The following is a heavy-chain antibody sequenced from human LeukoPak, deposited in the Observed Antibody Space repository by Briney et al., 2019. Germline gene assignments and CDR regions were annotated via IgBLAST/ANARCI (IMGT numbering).Heavy chain of an antibody. CDR3: AKLREWELPDLFDY. D-gene: IGHD1-26*01. J-gene: IGHJ4*02. CDR2: IYSGGRP. V-gene: IGHV3-53*01. Sequence: PGGSLRPSCAASGFTVSSNYMSWVRQAPGKGLEWVSLIYSGGRPYYADSVKGRFTISRDNSKNTLYLQMNSLRAEDTAVYYCAKLREWELPDLFDYWGQGTLVTVSS. CDR1: GFTVSSNY.